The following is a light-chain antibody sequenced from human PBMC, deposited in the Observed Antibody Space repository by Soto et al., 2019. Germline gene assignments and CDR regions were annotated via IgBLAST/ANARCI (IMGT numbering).Light chain of an antibody. CDR1: QGVSRK. CDR2: GAS. V-gene: IGKV3D-15*01. Sequence: DIVMTQSPATLSVAPGERVTFSCRASQGVSRKLAWYQHKPGQAPRLLIFGASTRATGIPTRFSGGGSGTDFTLTISSLQSEDFGLYFCQQYDKWPLTFGGGTKVEIK. J-gene: IGKJ4*01. CDR3: QQYDKWPLT.